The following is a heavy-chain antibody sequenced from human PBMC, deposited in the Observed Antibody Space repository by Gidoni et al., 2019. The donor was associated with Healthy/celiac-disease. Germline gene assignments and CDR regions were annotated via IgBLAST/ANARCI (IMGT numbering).Heavy chain of an antibody. CDR3: TTDEMSLEMATIKDI. D-gene: IGHD5-12*01. V-gene: IGHV3-15*01. CDR2: IKSKTDGGTT. Sequence: EVQLVESGGGLVKPGGSLRLSCAASGFTFSNAWMSWVRQAPGKGLEWVGRIKSKTDGGTTDYAAPVKGRFTISRDDSKNTLYLQMNSLKTEDTAVYYCTTDEMSLEMATIKDIWGQGTMVTVSS. CDR1: GFTFSNAW. J-gene: IGHJ3*02.